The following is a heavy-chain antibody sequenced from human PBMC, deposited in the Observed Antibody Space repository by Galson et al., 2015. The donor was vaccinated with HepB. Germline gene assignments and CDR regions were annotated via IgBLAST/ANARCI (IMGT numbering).Heavy chain of an antibody. V-gene: IGHV3-33*01. Sequence: SLRLSCAASGFTFSSYGMHWVRQAPGKGLEWVAVIWYDGSNKYYADSVKGRFTISRDNSKNTLYLQMNSLRAEDTAVYYCARDYDYVWGSYDAFDNWGQGTMVTVSS. CDR2: IWYDGSNK. CDR3: ARDYDYVWGSYDAFDN. J-gene: IGHJ3*02. D-gene: IGHD3-16*01. CDR1: GFTFSSYG.